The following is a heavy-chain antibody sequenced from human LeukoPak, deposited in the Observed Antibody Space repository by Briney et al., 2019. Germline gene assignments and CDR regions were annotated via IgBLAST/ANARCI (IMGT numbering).Heavy chain of an antibody. J-gene: IGHJ4*02. CDR2: MNPNSGNT. CDR1: GYTFKNYD. Sequence: GASVKVSCKASGYTFKNYDINWVRQATGQGLEWMGWMNPNSGNTGFAQKFQDRVSMTRDTSINTAYMKLTSLRSGDTAVYYCARATPGGLHSYSFDYRGQGTVVTVYS. V-gene: IGHV1-8*02. D-gene: IGHD1-1*01. CDR3: ARATPGGLHSYSFDY.